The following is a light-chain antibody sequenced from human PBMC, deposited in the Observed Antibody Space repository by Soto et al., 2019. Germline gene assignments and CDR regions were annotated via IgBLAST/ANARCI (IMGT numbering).Light chain of an antibody. CDR2: TAS. Sequence: DIHLTPSPSFLSASVGDRVRITCLASQGISSYLAWYQQKPGKAPTLLIYTASNLQSGVPSRFSGSGSGTHFTLTISSLQPEDFATYYCQQHYNTPRTFGQGTKVDTK. CDR3: QQHYNTPRT. V-gene: IGKV1-9*01. J-gene: IGKJ1*01. CDR1: QGISSY.